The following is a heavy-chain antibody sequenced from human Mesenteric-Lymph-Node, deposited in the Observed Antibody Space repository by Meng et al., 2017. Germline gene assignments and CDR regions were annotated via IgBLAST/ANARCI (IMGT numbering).Heavy chain of an antibody. D-gene: IGHD1-1*01. CDR1: GFTFSSYA. J-gene: IGHJ4*02. CDR2: IKQDGSEK. CDR3: ARDPRALNWKSDY. Sequence: GGSLRLSCAASGFTFSSYAMSWVRQAPGKGLEWVANIKQDGSEKYYVDSVKGRFTISRDNAKNSLYLQMNSLRAEDTAVYYCARDPRALNWKSDYWGQGTLVTVSS. V-gene: IGHV3-7*01.